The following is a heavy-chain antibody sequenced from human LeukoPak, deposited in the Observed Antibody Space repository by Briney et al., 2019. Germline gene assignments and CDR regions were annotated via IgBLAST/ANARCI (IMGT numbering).Heavy chain of an antibody. J-gene: IGHJ4*02. CDR2: IKQDGSEK. CDR1: GFTFTDYW. V-gene: IGHV3-7*01. Sequence: GGSLRLSCAASGFTFTDYWMSWVRQAPGKGFEWVANIKQDGSEKYFVDSVKGRFTISRDNAKNSLYLQMNSLRVEDTAVYYCARDPVTYCGGDCYNPQLFDYWGQGTLVTVSS. CDR3: ARDPVTYCGGDCYNPQLFDY. D-gene: IGHD2-21*02.